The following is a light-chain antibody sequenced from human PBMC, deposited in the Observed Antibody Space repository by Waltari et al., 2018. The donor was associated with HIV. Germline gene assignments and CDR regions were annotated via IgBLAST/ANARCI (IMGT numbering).Light chain of an antibody. V-gene: IGLV1-40*01. CDR3: QSYDNALSGSL. Sequence: QSVLTQPPSVSGAPGQRVPISCTGTTSNIGAGYDVHWYQQLPGTAPKPLVFGNTNRPSGVPDRFSGSKSGTSASLAITGLQAGDEGDYYCQSYDNALSGSLFGGGTKVTVL. CDR1: TSNIGAGYD. J-gene: IGLJ2*01. CDR2: GNT.